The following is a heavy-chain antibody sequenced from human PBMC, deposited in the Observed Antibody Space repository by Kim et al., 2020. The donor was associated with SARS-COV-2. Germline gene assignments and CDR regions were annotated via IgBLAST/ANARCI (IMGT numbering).Heavy chain of an antibody. J-gene: IGHJ4*02. CDR1: GFTFSSYA. Sequence: GGSLRLSCAASGFTFSSYAMHWVRQAPGKGLEWVAVISYDGSNKYYADSVKGRFTISRDNSKNTLYLQMNSLRAEDTAVYYCARDRYPNWGFPFDGYFDYWGQGTLVTVSS. CDR3: ARDRYPNWGFPFDGYFDY. D-gene: IGHD7-27*01. V-gene: IGHV3-30*04. CDR2: ISYDGSNK.